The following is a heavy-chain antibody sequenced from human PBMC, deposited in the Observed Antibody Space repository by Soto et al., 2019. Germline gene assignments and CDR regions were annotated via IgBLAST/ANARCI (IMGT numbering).Heavy chain of an antibody. Sequence: QVQLVQSGAEVKKPGASVKVSCKASGYTFFTYAMHWVRQAPGQRLEWMEWINAGNGNTKYSQKFQGRVTITRDTSESTAYMQLSSLRSEETAVYYCARGPGGPDGPGDYWGQGTLVTVSS. V-gene: IGHV1-3*01. CDR3: ARGPGGPDGPGDY. CDR2: INAGNGNT. CDR1: GYTFFTYA. J-gene: IGHJ4*02. D-gene: IGHD2-15*01.